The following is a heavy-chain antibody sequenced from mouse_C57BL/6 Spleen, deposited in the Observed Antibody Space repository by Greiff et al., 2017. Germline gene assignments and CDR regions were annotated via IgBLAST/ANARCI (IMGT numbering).Heavy chain of an antibody. CDR3: AREQVVDSLHYFDY. CDR1: GYTFTSYW. Sequence: QVQLQQPGAELVKPGASVKMSCKASGYTFTSYWITWVKQRPGQGLEWIGDIYPGSGSTNYNEKFKSKATLTVDTSSSTAYIQLSSLTSEDSAVYYCAREQVVDSLHYFDYWGQGTTLTVSS. J-gene: IGHJ2*01. V-gene: IGHV1-55*01. D-gene: IGHD1-1*01. CDR2: IYPGSGST.